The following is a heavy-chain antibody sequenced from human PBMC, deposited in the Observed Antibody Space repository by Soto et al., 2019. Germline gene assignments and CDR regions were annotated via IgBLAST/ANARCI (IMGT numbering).Heavy chain of an antibody. J-gene: IGHJ4*02. CDR2: IYYSGST. CDR3: ARSPYCSGGSCYPDHY. V-gene: IGHV4-31*03. D-gene: IGHD2-15*01. CDR1: GGSISSGGYY. Sequence: SETLSLTCTVSGGSISSGGYYWSWIRQHPGKGLEWIGYIYYSGSTYYNPSLKSRVTISVDTSKNQFSLKLSSVTAADTAVYYCARSPYCSGGSCYPDHYWGQGTPVTVSS.